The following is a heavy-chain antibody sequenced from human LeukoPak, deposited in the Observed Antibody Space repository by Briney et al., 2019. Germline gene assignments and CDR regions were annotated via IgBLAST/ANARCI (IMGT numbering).Heavy chain of an antibody. J-gene: IGHJ4*02. V-gene: IGHV3-64*04. CDR1: GFTFSNYG. Sequence: GGSLRLSCSASGFTFSNYGMHWVRQAPGKGLEYVSAITNNGGDVNYADSVKGRFTISRDNSKNTLYLQMSSLKTEDTTVYYCAKDGPAVIFFGYFEYWGQGTLVTVSS. D-gene: IGHD3-3*02. CDR3: AKDGPAVIFFGYFEY. CDR2: ITNNGGDV.